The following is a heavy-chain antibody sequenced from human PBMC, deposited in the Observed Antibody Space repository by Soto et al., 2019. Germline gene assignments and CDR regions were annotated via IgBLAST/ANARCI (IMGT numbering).Heavy chain of an antibody. CDR2: IYYSGST. CDR3: AASITMVRGDLDAFDI. D-gene: IGHD3-10*01. J-gene: IGHJ3*02. Sequence: QVQLQESGPGLVKPSQTLSLTCTVSGGSISSGDYYWSWIRQPPGKGLEWIGYIYYSGSTYYNPSLKSRVTISVDTSKNQFSLKLSSVPAADTAVYYCAASITMVRGDLDAFDIWGQGTMVTVSS. CDR1: GGSISSGDYY. V-gene: IGHV4-30-4*01.